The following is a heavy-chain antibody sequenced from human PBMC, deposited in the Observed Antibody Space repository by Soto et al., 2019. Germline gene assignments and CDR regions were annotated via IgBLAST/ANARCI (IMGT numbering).Heavy chain of an antibody. CDR1: GFSLSTSGVG. CDR2: IYWDDDK. CDR3: AYRVLRTVFGLVTTTAIYFDF. D-gene: IGHD3-3*01. Sequence: SGPTLVNPTQTLTLTCTFSGFSLSTSGVGVGWIRQPPGKALEWLALIYWDDDKRYSASLKSRLTITKDTSKNQVVLTVSDLDPTDTATYYCAYRVLRTVFGLVTTTAIYFDFWGQGTPVTVSS. V-gene: IGHV2-5*02. J-gene: IGHJ4*02.